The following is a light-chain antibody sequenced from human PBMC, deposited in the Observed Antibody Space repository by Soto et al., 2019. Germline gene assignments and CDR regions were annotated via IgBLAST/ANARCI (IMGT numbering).Light chain of an antibody. CDR3: AVWDDSLSGL. CDR2: RNS. V-gene: IGLV1-47*01. J-gene: IGLJ2*01. CDR1: SSNIGSNY. Sequence: QAVVTQPPSASGTPGQRVTISCSGSSSNIGSNYVYWYQQLPGTAPKLLIQRNSQRPSGVPDRFSGSKSGTSASLAISGLRSEDEADYYCAVWDDSLSGLFGGGTKVTVL.